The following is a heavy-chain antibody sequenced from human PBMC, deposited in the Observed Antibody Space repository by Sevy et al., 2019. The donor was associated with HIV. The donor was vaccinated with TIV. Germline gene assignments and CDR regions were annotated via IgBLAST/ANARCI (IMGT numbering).Heavy chain of an antibody. CDR1: GFTFSSYW. CDR3: ARCSGGSCYGNWFDP. CDR2: INSDGSST. J-gene: IGHJ5*02. V-gene: IGHV3-74*01. D-gene: IGHD2-15*01. Sequence: GGSLRLSCAASGFTFSSYWMHWVRQAPGKGLVWVSRINSDGSSTSYADSVKGRFTISRDNAKNTLYLQMNSLRAEDTAVYYCARCSGGSCYGNWFDPWGQGTLVTVSS.